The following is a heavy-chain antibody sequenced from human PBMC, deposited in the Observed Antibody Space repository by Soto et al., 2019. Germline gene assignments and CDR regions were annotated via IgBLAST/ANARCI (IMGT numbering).Heavy chain of an antibody. D-gene: IGHD3-3*01. V-gene: IGHV1-69*02. CDR2: IIPILGIA. CDR1: GGTFSSYT. J-gene: IGHJ6*03. Sequence: GASVKVSCKDSGGTFSSYTIRWVRQAPGQGLEWMGRIIPILGIANYAQKFQGRVTITADKSTSTAYMELSSLRSEDTAVYYCARGEIRFLEWLHTYYYYYMDVWGKGTTVTVSS. CDR3: ARGEIRFLEWLHTYYYYYMDV.